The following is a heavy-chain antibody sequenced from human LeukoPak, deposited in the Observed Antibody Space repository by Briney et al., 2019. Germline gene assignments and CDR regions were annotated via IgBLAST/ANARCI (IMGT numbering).Heavy chain of an antibody. J-gene: IGHJ4*02. Sequence: GASLQISCKGSGYSFTSYWIGWVRQLPGKGLEWMGIIYPGDSDTRYSPSFQGQVTISADKSISTAYLQWSSLKASDTAMYYCARQGGYSSSWTDYFDYWGQGTLVTVSS. V-gene: IGHV5-51*01. CDR2: IYPGDSDT. CDR1: GYSFTSYW. D-gene: IGHD6-13*01. CDR3: ARQGGYSSSWTDYFDY.